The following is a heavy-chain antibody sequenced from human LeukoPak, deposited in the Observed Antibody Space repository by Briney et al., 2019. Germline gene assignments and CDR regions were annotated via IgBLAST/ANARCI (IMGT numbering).Heavy chain of an antibody. V-gene: IGHV3-66*01. J-gene: IGHJ4*02. Sequence: QPGGSLRLSCAASGFTVSSNYMSWVRQAPGKGLEWVSVIYSGGSTYYADSVKGRFTISRDNSKNTLYLQMNSLRAEDTAVYYCAREHPDYYDSSGLTYYFDYWGQGTLVTVSS. CDR3: AREHPDYYDSSGLTYYFDY. CDR2: IYSGGST. D-gene: IGHD3-22*01. CDR1: GFTVSSNY.